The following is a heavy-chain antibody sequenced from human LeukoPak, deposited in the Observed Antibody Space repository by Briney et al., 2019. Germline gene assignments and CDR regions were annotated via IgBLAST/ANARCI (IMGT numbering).Heavy chain of an antibody. CDR1: GGSISSSSYY. CDR2: IYYSGST. Sequence: PSETLSLTCTVSGGSISSSSYYWGWIRQPPGKGLEWIGSIYYSGSTYYNPSLKSRVTISVDTSKNQFSLKLSSVTAADTAVYYCARGGRVVVVAAHPRRNAFDIWGQGTMVTVSS. CDR3: ARGGRVVVVAAHPRRNAFDI. V-gene: IGHV4-39*07. D-gene: IGHD2-15*01. J-gene: IGHJ3*02.